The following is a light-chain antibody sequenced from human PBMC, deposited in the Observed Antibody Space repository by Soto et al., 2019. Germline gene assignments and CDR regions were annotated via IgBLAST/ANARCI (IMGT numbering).Light chain of an antibody. CDR1: SSDVGGYNY. CDR3: ISYKTDDTFV. J-gene: IGLJ1*01. CDR2: EVS. V-gene: IGLV2-14*01. Sequence: QSALTQPASVSGSPGQSITISCTGTSSDVGGYNYVSWYQHHPVKAPKLLIYEVSNRPSGVSDRFSGSKAGITASLTISGLQADDEAEYFCISYKTDDTFVFGTGTKLTVL.